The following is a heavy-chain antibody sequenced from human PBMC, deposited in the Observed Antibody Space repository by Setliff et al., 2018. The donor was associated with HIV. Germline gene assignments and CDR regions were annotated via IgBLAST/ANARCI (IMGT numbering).Heavy chain of an antibody. CDR2: INHSGST. CDR1: GGSFSDYY. J-gene: IGHJ4*02. V-gene: IGHV4-34*01. D-gene: IGHD3-3*01. Sequence: LSLTCAVYGGSFSDYYWSWIRQPPEKGLEWIGEINHSGSTNYNLSLKSRVTIAVDTSKNQFSLKLSSVTAADTAVYYCARGRRNRLFWSGYFTLWGQGTLVTSPQ. CDR3: ARGRRNRLFWSGYFTL.